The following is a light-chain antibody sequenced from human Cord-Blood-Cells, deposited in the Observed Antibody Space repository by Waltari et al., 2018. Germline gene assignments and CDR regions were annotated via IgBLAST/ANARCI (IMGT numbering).Light chain of an antibody. CDR2: ATS. CDR3: QKYNSAPPT. Sequence: DIQMTQSPSSLSASVGDRVTITCRASQGISNYFAWYQQKPGKVPKLLIYATSTLQSGVPSRFGGSGSGTDVTLTISCLQPEDVATYYCQKYNSAPPTFGGGTKVEIK. CDR1: QGISNY. V-gene: IGKV1-27*01. J-gene: IGKJ4*01.